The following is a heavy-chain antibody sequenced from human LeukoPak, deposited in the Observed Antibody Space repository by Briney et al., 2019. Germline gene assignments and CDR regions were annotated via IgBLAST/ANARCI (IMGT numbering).Heavy chain of an antibody. V-gene: IGHV4-34*01. CDR2: INHSGST. D-gene: IGHD1-26*01. Sequence: PSETLSLTCAVYGGSFSGYYWSWIRQPPGKGLEWIGEINHSGSTNYNPSLKSRVTISVDTSKNQFSLQLNSVTPEDTAVYYCARDRGSYPDYWGQGTLVTVSS. CDR1: GGSFSGYY. CDR3: ARDRGSYPDY. J-gene: IGHJ4*02.